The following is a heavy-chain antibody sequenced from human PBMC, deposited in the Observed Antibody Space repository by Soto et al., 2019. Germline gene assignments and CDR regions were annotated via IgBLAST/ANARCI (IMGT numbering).Heavy chain of an antibody. D-gene: IGHD3-3*01. J-gene: IGHJ5*02. CDR2: IYYSGST. Sequence: QVQLQESGPGLVKPSETLSLTCTVSGGSVSSGSHYWSWIRQPPGKGLEWIGYIYYSGSTRYNPSLKGRVTISVETSKNQLSLKLSSVTAADTAVYYCARKVVIIRGWFDPWGQGTLVTVSS. V-gene: IGHV4-61*01. CDR3: ARKVVIIRGWFDP. CDR1: GGSVSSGSHY.